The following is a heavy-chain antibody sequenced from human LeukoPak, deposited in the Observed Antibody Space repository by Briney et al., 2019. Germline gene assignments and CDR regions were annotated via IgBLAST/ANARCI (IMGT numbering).Heavy chain of an antibody. CDR1: GFTFSNAW. D-gene: IGHD1-26*01. V-gene: IGHV3-15*01. CDR3: TTAVRSGGSHTVRNY. CDR2: IKSKTDGGTT. J-gene: IGHJ4*02. Sequence: PGGSLRLSCAASGFTFSNAWMSWVRQAPGKGLEWVGRIKSKTDGGTTDYAAPVKGRFTISRDDSKNTLYLQMNSLKTEDTAVYYCTTAVRSGGSHTVRNYWGQGTLVTVSS.